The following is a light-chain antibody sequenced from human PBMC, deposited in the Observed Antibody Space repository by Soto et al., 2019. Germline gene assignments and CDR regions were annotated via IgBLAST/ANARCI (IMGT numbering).Light chain of an antibody. V-gene: IGKV1-39*01. CDR3: QQIFGTRYS. J-gene: IGKJ2*03. Sequence: DIQMTQSPSSLSASVGDRVTITCRASQNIRVYLTWYQQKPGKAPKPLIYATSTLLSGVPSRFSGSGPGTDFTLTITSLQPEDFATYYCQQIFGTRYSFGHGTKLEIK. CDR2: ATS. CDR1: QNIRVY.